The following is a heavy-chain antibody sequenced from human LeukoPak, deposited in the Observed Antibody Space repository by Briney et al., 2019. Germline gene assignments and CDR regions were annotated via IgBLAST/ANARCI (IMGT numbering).Heavy chain of an antibody. CDR2: IYYSGRI. CDR1: NASISSHY. V-gene: IGHV4-59*11. Sequence: PSETLSLTCTVSNASISSHYWTWIRQPPGRGLEWIAYIYYSGRINYNPSLKSRVSVSIDTSKNQFSLKLNSVTAADTAIYYCARTRYYYNSRSYGAPYYFDYWGQGTLVTVSS. CDR3: ARTRYYYNSRSYGAPYYFDY. D-gene: IGHD3-10*01. J-gene: IGHJ4*02.